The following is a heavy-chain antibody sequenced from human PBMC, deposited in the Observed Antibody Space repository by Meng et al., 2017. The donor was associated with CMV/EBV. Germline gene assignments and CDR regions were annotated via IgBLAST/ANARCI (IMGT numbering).Heavy chain of an antibody. CDR3: ARETVSASGGIDP. V-gene: IGHV4-61*01. CDR2: IYNTGST. D-gene: IGHD2/OR15-2a*01. J-gene: IGHJ5*02. CDR1: GASVATDSYY. Sequence: SETLSLTCTVSGASVATDSYYWGWIRQPPGKGLEWIGYIYNTGSTKYNPSLQTRVTVSVDTHKNQFSLKLSSVTAADTATYYCARETVSASGGIDPWGRGTLVTVSS.